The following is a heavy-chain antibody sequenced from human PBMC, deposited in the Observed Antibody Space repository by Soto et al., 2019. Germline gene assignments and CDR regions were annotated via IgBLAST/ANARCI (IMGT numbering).Heavy chain of an antibody. J-gene: IGHJ3*02. CDR3: ARKEYQLLNAFDI. CDR1: GFTVSSNY. CDR2: IYSGGSA. Sequence: PGGSLRLSCAVSGFTVSSNYMNWVRQAPGKGLEWVSIIYSGGSAFYADSVKGRFTISRDNSKNTLYLQMNSLRAEDTAVYYCARKEYQLLNAFDIWGQGTMVTASS. D-gene: IGHD2-2*01. V-gene: IGHV3-53*01.